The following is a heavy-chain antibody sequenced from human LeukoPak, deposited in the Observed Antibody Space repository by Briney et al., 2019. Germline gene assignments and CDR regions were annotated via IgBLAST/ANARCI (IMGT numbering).Heavy chain of an antibody. V-gene: IGHV4-39*01. D-gene: IGHD4/OR15-4a*01. CDR1: GGSISSGSYY. J-gene: IGHJ4*02. Sequence: SETLSLTCTVSGGSISSGSYYWGWIRQPPGKGLEWIGSIYYSGSTYYNPSLKSRVTISVDTSKNQFSLKLSSVNTADTAVYYCASANTHYWGQGTLVTVSS. CDR3: ASANTHY. CDR2: IYYSGST.